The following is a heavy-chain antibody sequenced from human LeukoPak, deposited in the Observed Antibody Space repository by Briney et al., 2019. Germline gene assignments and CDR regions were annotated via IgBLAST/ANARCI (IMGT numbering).Heavy chain of an antibody. CDR3: AKGRQLRRSDAFDI. J-gene: IGHJ3*02. CDR2: IKTDGSIT. Sequence: RPGGSLRLSCAASGFSFSVYWMHWVRQAPGKGPVWVSRIKTDGSITDYADSVKGRFTISRDNSKNTLYLQMNSLRGEDTAVYYCAKGRQLRRSDAFDIWGQGTMVTVSS. D-gene: IGHD1-26*01. V-gene: IGHV3-74*01. CDR1: GFSFSVYW.